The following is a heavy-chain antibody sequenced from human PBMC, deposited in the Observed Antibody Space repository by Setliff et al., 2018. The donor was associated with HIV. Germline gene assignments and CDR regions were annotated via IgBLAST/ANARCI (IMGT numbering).Heavy chain of an antibody. CDR2: ISSNGGST. CDR3: VKARVDGDYYYYYYMDV. D-gene: IGHD4-17*01. V-gene: IGHV3-64D*09. J-gene: IGHJ6*03. CDR1: GFTFSSYA. Sequence: PGGSLRLSCSASGFTFSSYAMHWVRQAPGKGLEYVSAISSNGGSTYYADSVKGRFTISRDNSKNTLYLQMSSLRAEETAVYYCVKARVDGDYYYYYYMDVWGKGTTVTVSS.